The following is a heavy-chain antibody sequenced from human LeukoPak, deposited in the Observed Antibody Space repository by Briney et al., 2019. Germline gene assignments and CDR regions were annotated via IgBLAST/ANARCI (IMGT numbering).Heavy chain of an antibody. CDR3: ARVTRGVITYNWFDS. D-gene: IGHD3-10*01. CDR1: GVSLSSADYY. J-gene: IGHJ5*01. V-gene: IGHV4-30-4*01. CDR2: IYHSGNT. Sequence: SQTLSLTCTVSGVSLSSADYYWTWIRQPPGKGLEWIGYIYHSGNTHYNPSLKSRLSISIDTSTNDFTLRLSSVTAADTAVYYCARVTRGVITYNWFDSWGQGALVLVSS.